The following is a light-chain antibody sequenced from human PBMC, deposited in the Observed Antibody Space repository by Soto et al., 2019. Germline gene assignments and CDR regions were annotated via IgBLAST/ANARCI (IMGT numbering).Light chain of an antibody. V-gene: IGLV2-14*01. CDR3: SSYSISTAYL. Sequence: QSVLTKPDSVSGSPGQSITISCTGTSSDVGGYDYVSWYQLHPGKAPKLMVFEVSNRPSGVSSRFSGAKSGNTASLTISGLQAEDEADYFFSSYSISTAYLFGTGPKVTVL. CDR2: EVS. J-gene: IGLJ1*01. CDR1: SSDVGGYDY.